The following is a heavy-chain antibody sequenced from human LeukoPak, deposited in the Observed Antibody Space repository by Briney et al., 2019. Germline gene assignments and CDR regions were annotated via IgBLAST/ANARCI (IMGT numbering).Heavy chain of an antibody. CDR2: ISYDGNYK. Sequence: GGSLRLSCAASGFTFSSYGMHWVRQAPGKGLEWVALISYDGNYKYYADSVKGRFTISRDNSKNTLYLQMNSLRAEDTAVYYCARDMGPRLTYYFDCWGQGTLVTVSS. D-gene: IGHD1-26*01. CDR3: ARDMGPRLTYYFDC. V-gene: IGHV3-30*03. CDR1: GFTFSSYG. J-gene: IGHJ4*02.